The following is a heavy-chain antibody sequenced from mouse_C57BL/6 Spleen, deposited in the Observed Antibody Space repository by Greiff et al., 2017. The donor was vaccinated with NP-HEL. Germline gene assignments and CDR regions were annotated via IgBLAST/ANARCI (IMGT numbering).Heavy chain of an antibody. CDR2: ISSGSSTI. Sequence: DVQLEESGGGLVKPGGSLKLSCAASGFTFSDYGMHWVRQAPEKGLEWVAYISSGSSTIYYADTVKGRFTISRDNAKNTLFLQMTSLRSEDTAMYYCAITITTVPFAYWGQGTLVTVSA. CDR1: GFTFSDYG. V-gene: IGHV5-17*01. J-gene: IGHJ3*01. D-gene: IGHD1-1*01. CDR3: AITITTVPFAY.